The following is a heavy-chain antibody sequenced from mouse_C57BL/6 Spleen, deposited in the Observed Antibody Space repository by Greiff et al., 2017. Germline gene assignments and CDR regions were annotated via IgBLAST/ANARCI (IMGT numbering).Heavy chain of an antibody. CDR2: IDPEDGET. Sequence: VQLKQSGAELVKPGASVKLSCTASGFNIKAYYMHWVKQRTEQGLEWIGRIDPEDGETKYAPKFQGKATITADTSSNTAYLQLSSLTSEETAVYYCARGGPLRYQGGYYAMDYWGQGTSVTVSS. CDR3: ARGGPLRYQGGYYAMDY. CDR1: GFNIKAYY. D-gene: IGHD1-1*01. J-gene: IGHJ4*01. V-gene: IGHV14-2*01.